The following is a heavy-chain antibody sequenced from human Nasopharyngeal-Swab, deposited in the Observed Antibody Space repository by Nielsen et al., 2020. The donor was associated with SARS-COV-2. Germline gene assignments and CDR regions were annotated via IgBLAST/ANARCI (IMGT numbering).Heavy chain of an antibody. V-gene: IGHV3-43*01. CDR3: AKDMGSSPTLDY. CDR1: GFTFDDYS. D-gene: IGHD6-13*01. J-gene: IGHJ4*02. Sequence: WGSLRLSCAASGFTFDDYSMHWVRQAPGKGLEWVSLIGWDGGGPNYADSVKGRFTISRDNRKDSLYLQMHSLRTEDTALYYCAKDMGSSPTLDYWGRGTLVTVSS. CDR2: IGWDGGGP.